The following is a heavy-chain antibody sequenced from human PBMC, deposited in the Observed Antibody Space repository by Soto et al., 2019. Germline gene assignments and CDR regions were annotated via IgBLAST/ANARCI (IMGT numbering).Heavy chain of an antibody. D-gene: IGHD6-19*01. Sequence: QVQLQQWGAGLLKPSETLSLTCAVYGGSFSGYYWSWIRQPPEKGLEWIGEINHSGSTNYNPSLKGRVTISVHTSKDQFSLKLSSVTAADTAVYYCARGRAVGAVAGTGGDFDYWGQGTLVTLSS. J-gene: IGHJ4*02. CDR1: GGSFSGYY. V-gene: IGHV4-34*01. CDR2: INHSGST. CDR3: ARGRAVGAVAGTGGDFDY.